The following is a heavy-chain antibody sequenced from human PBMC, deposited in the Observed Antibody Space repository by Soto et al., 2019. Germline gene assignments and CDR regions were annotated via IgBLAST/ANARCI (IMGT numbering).Heavy chain of an antibody. V-gene: IGHV3-23*01. CDR2: ISYSADKT. D-gene: IGHD1-7*01. Sequence: AGGSLRLSCAASGFTFNTYVMNWVRQAPGKGLEWVSTISYSADKTHYADSVKGRFTISRDNSRDTLFLRMNSLRADDAAVYYCARRARTATTNWGAFDVWGQGTMVTVSS. J-gene: IGHJ3*01. CDR1: GFTFNTYV. CDR3: ARRARTATTNWGAFDV.